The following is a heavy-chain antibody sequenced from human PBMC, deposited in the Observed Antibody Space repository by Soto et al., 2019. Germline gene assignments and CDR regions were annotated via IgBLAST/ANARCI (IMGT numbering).Heavy chain of an antibody. CDR1: GYTFTSYG. CDR3: ARDSGGTPGY. D-gene: IGHD2-15*01. Sequence: QVQLVQSGAEVKKPGASVKVACKASGYTFTSYGISWVRQAPGQGLEWMGWINTYNGNTNYAQKRKGRVTMTTDTSTSTAYMEMRSLRSDDTSVYYCARDSGGTPGYWGQGTLVTVSS. CDR2: INTYNGNT. V-gene: IGHV1-18*01. J-gene: IGHJ4*02.